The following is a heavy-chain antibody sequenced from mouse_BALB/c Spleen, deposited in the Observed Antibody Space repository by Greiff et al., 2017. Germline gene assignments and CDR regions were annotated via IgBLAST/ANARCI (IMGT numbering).Heavy chain of an antibody. CDR1: GFSLTSYG. V-gene: IGHV2-9*02. CDR3: ARDGANWDVRGYFDY. D-gene: IGHD4-1*01. Sequence: VQRVESGPGLVAPSQSLSITCTVSGFSLTSYGVHWVRQPPGKGLEWLGVIWAGGSTNYNSALMSRLSISKDNSKSQVFLKMNSLQTDDTAMYYCARDGANWDVRGYFDYWGQGTTLTVSS. CDR2: IWAGGST. J-gene: IGHJ2*01.